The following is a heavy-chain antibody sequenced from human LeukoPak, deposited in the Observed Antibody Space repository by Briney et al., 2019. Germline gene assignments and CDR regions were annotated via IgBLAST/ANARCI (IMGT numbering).Heavy chain of an antibody. V-gene: IGHV4-39*07. CDR1: GGFIRSGTYY. D-gene: IGHD2-21*01. CDR3: ARDLWSTAAGMFDF. CDR2: IYSTGNT. Sequence: SETLSLTCTVSGGFIRSGTYYWGWIRQSPGKGLEWMGRIYSTGNTHYNPSLESRVTISVDTSKNSFSLRLNSVTAADAAVYFCARDLWSTAAGMFDFWGQGVLVTVSS. J-gene: IGHJ4*02.